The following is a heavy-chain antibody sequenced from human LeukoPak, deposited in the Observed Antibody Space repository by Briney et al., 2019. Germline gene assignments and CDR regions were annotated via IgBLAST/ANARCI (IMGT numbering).Heavy chain of an antibody. V-gene: IGHV4-39*01. J-gene: IGHJ5*02. CDR2: IYYSGST. CDR3: ARHTLGYCSGGSCMYNWFDP. Sequence: SETLSLTCSVSGGSISSSSYYWGWIRQPPGKGLEWIGNIYYSGSTYYIPSLKSRVTISVDTSKNQFSLKLSSVTAADTAVYYCARHTLGYCSGGSCMYNWFDPWGQGTLVTVSS. D-gene: IGHD2-15*01. CDR1: GGSISSSSYY.